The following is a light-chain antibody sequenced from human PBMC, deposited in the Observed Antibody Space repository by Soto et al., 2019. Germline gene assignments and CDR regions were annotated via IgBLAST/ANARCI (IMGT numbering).Light chain of an antibody. CDR2: DAS. CDR1: QGISSA. J-gene: IGKJ3*01. Sequence: AIQLTQSPSSLSASVGDRVTITCRASQGISSALAWYQQKPGKAPKLLIYDASSLESGVPSRVSGSGSGTEFTITISSLQPEDFATYYCQQFNSYPREFTFGPGTKVDIK. V-gene: IGKV1-13*02. CDR3: QQFNSYPREFT.